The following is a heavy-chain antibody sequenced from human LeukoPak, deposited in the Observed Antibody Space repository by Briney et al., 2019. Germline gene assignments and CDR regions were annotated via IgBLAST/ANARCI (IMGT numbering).Heavy chain of an antibody. CDR3: ARQYYYDSSGYLGPFDY. CDR1: GFTFSSYW. Sequence: GGSLRLSCAASGFTFSSYWMHWVRQAPGKGLVWVSRINSDGSSTSYADSVKGRFTISRDNAKNTLYLQMNSLRAEDTAVYYCARQYYYDSSGYLGPFDYWGQGTLVTVSS. CDR2: INSDGSST. J-gene: IGHJ4*02. D-gene: IGHD3-22*01. V-gene: IGHV3-74*01.